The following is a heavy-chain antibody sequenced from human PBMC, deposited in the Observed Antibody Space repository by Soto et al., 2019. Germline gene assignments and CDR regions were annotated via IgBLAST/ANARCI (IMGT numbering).Heavy chain of an antibody. CDR1: GGTFSSYT. D-gene: IGHD3-22*01. Sequence: QVQLVQSGAEVKKPGSSVKVSCKASGGTFSSYTISWVRQAPGQGLEWMGRIIPILGIANYAQKFQGRVTITADKPTSTAYMELSSLRSEDTAVYYCASTHHSYDSSVWWGQGTLVTVSS. CDR3: ASTHHSYDSSVW. J-gene: IGHJ4*02. CDR2: IIPILGIA. V-gene: IGHV1-69*02.